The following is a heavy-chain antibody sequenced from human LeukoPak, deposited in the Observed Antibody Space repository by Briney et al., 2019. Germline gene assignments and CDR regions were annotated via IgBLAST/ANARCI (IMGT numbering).Heavy chain of an antibody. J-gene: IGHJ6*03. CDR1: GYTFTSYG. V-gene: IGHV1-18*01. CDR2: ISAYNGNT. Sequence: ASVKVSCKASGYTFTSYGISWVRQAPGQGLEWMGWISAYNGNTNYAQKLQGRVTMTTDTSTSTAYMELRSLRSDDTAVYYCARTICSGGSCYYYYYYYMDVWGKGTTVTVSS. CDR3: ARTICSGGSCYYYYYYYMDV. D-gene: IGHD2-15*01.